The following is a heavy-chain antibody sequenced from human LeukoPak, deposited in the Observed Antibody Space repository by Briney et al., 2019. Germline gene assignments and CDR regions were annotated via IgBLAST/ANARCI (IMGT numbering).Heavy chain of an antibody. Sequence: GRSLRLSCAASGFTFSSYAMHWVRQAPGKGLEWVAVISYDGSNKYYADSVRGRFTISRDNSKSTLYLQMDSLRAEDTAVYYCARGVYDDGGYYHPADYWGQGTLVTVSS. D-gene: IGHD3-22*01. CDR1: GFTFSSYA. CDR2: ISYDGSNK. J-gene: IGHJ4*02. CDR3: ARGVYDDGGYYHPADY. V-gene: IGHV3-30-3*01.